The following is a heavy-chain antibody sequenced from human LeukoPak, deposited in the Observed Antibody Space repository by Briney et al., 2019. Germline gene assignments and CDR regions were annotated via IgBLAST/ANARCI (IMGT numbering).Heavy chain of an antibody. Sequence: GGSLRLSCAASGFTFSDYWIHWVRQAPGKGLVWVSRINTDGSITNYADSVKGRFSISRDNAKNTLYLQMGSLRAEDTAVYYCAREQQLVRTHDYWGQGTLVTVSS. CDR1: GFTFSDYW. D-gene: IGHD6-13*01. V-gene: IGHV3-74*01. J-gene: IGHJ4*02. CDR3: AREQQLVRTHDY. CDR2: INTDGSIT.